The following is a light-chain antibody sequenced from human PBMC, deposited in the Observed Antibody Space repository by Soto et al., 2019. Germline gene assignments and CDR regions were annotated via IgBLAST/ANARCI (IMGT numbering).Light chain of an antibody. J-gene: IGKJ5*01. Sequence: EIVLTQSPGTLSLSPGERATLSCRASQSLSSTYLAWYEQKPGQAPRLLIYGASSRATGIPDRFSGSGSGTDFTLTISRLEPEDFAVYYCYQYGSSPHTFGRGTRLEIK. CDR1: QSLSSTY. V-gene: IGKV3-20*01. CDR2: GAS. CDR3: YQYGSSPHT.